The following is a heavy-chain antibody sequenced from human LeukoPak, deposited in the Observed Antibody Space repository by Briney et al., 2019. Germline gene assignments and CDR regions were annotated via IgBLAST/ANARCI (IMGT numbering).Heavy chain of an antibody. J-gene: IGHJ1*01. V-gene: IGHV3-74*03. Sequence: GGSLRLSCTASGFTFSGHWIHWVRQPPGMGLVWVSRINERGTDSMYAESVKGRFTISRDNSKNTLYLQMNSLRAEDTAVYYCAKGGEQVTWNFQNWGQGTLVTVSS. CDR3: AKGGEQVTWNFQN. D-gene: IGHD1/OR15-1a*01. CDR2: INERGTDS. CDR1: GFTFSGHW.